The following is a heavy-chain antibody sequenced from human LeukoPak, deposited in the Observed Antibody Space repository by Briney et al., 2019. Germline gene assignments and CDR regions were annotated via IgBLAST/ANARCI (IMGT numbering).Heavy chain of an antibody. J-gene: IGHJ4*02. CDR3: ARAPHSVWPTFGDY. D-gene: IGHD3-16*01. CDR2: ISAYNGNT. V-gene: IGHV1-18*04. CDR1: GYTFTGYY. Sequence: ASVKVSCKASGYTFTGYYMHWVRQAPGQGLEWMGWISAYNGNTNYAQKLQGRVTMTTDTSTSTAYMELRSLRSDDTAVYYCARAPHSVWPTFGDYWGQGTLVTVSS.